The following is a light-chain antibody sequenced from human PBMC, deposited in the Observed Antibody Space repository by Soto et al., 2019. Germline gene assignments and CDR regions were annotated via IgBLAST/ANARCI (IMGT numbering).Light chain of an antibody. CDR3: QQRSIART. CDR1: QSVSSY. CDR2: DAS. Sequence: EIVLTQSPATLSLSPGERATLSCRASQSVSSYLAWYQQKPGQAPRLLIYDASNRATGIPARFSGSGSGTDFTLTISSLEPEDFAVYYCQQRSIARTFGQGTRLEIK. J-gene: IGKJ5*01. V-gene: IGKV3-11*01.